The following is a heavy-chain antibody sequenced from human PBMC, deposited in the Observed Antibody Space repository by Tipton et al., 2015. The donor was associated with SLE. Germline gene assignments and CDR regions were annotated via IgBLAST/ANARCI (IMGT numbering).Heavy chain of an antibody. Sequence: TLSLTCTVSGGSISSHYWSWIRQPPGKGLEWIGYIYYSGSTNHNPSLKSRVTISVDTSKNQFSLKLSSVTAADTAVYYCARENSGLDDDYFDYWGQGTLVTVSS. D-gene: IGHD5-12*01. CDR2: IYYSGST. CDR1: GGSISSHY. J-gene: IGHJ4*02. V-gene: IGHV4-59*11. CDR3: ARENSGLDDDYFDY.